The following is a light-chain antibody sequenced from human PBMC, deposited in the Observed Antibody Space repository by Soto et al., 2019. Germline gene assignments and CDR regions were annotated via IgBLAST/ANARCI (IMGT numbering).Light chain of an antibody. CDR2: ATS. J-gene: IGKJ1*01. V-gene: IGKV3-20*01. CDR1: QSFSSSY. Sequence: EIVLTQSPGTLSLSPGERATLSCRASQSFSSSYLAWYQQKPGQAPRLLIYATSSRATGIPDRFSGSGSGTDFTLTISRLEPEDFAVYYCHQYANSPPWTFGQGTKVAIK. CDR3: HQYANSPPWT.